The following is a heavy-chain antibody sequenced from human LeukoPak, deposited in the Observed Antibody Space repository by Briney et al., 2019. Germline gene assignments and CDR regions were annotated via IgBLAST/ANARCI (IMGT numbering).Heavy chain of an antibody. CDR2: IYSTGTT. CDR3: AGRWRGTLDY. Sequence: SETLSLTCTVSGTFVSGFYWTWLRQPPGKGLEWIGFIYSTGTTSYNTSLQSRVNMSVAMSKNQFSLKLKSVIAADTAIYYCAGRWRGTLDYWGQGTLVAVSS. V-gene: IGHV4-4*09. CDR1: GTFVSGFY. D-gene: IGHD5-24*01. J-gene: IGHJ4*02.